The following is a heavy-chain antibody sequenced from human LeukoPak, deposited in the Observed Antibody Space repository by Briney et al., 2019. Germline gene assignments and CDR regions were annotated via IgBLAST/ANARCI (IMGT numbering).Heavy chain of an antibody. CDR1: GGSISSYY. D-gene: IGHD2-8*02. CDR3: ARHSLVAPRGFDP. J-gene: IGHJ5*02. Sequence: SETLSLTCTVAGGSISSYYWSWIRQPPGKGLEWIAYMFYSGSTNYNPSLQSRVTISLDTSKNQFSLKLSSVTAADTAVYYRARHSLVAPRGFDPWGQGTLVTVSS. CDR2: MFYSGST. V-gene: IGHV4-59*08.